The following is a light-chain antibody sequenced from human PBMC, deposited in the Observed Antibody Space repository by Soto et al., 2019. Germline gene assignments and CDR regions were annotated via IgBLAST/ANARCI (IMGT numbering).Light chain of an antibody. Sequence: QSVLTQPPSVSGSPGQSVTISCTGTSSDVGASNRVSWYQQPPGTAPKLMIYEVSDRPSGVPDRFSGSKSGNTASLTISGLQAEDEADYYCSSYTSSRTYVFGTGTKVTVL. CDR2: EVS. J-gene: IGLJ1*01. V-gene: IGLV2-18*02. CDR3: SSYTSSRTYV. CDR1: SSDVGASNR.